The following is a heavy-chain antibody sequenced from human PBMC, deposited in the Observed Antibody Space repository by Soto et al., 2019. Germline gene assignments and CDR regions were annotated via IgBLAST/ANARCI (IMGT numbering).Heavy chain of an antibody. CDR3: ASVVGATGFDY. D-gene: IGHD1-26*01. CDR2: INAGNGNT. J-gene: IGHJ4*02. Sequence: ASVKVSCKASGYIFTNYAMHWVRQAPGQRLEWMGWINAGNGNTKYSQKFQGRVTITRDTSATTAYMELSSLRSEDTAVYYYASVVGATGFDYWGQGALVTVSS. CDR1: GYIFTNYA. V-gene: IGHV1-3*01.